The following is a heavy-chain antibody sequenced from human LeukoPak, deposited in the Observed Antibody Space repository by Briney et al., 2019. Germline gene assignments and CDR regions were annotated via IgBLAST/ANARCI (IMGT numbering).Heavy chain of an antibody. D-gene: IGHD5-18*01. CDR2: IIPIFGTA. Sequence: SLKVSCKASGSTLSSYAISWVRQAPGPGLEWMGGIIPIFGTAIYAQKFQGRVTITADESTSTAYMELSSLRSEDTAVYYCAREAPSWIQLWLNYFDYWGQGTLVTVSS. J-gene: IGHJ4*02. V-gene: IGHV1-69*13. CDR3: AREAPSWIQLWLNYFDY. CDR1: GSTLSSYA.